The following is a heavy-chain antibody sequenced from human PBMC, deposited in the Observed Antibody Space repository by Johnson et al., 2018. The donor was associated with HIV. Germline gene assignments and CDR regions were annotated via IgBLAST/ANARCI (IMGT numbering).Heavy chain of an antibody. CDR2: IYSGGST. CDR1: GFTVSSNY. Sequence: VQLVESGGGLVQPGGSLRLSCAASGFTVSSNYMSWVRPAPGKGLECVSVIYSGGSTYHAHSVKGRFTISRDNSKNTLYLQMNSLRAEDTAVYYCARGAIKYSSSWFGAFDIWGQGTMVTVSS. J-gene: IGHJ3*02. D-gene: IGHD6-6*01. V-gene: IGHV3-66*02. CDR3: ARGAIKYSSSWFGAFDI.